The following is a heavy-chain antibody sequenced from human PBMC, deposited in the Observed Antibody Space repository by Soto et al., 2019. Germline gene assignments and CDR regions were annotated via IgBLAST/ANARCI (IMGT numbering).Heavy chain of an antibody. CDR2: IYTSGST. CDR3: ARDLVGMYYYYYGMDV. D-gene: IGHD1-1*01. Sequence: SETLSLTCTVSGGSISSYYGSWIRQPAGKGLEWIGRIYTSGSTNYNPSLKSRVTMSVDTSKSQFSLKLSSVTAADTAVYYCARDLVGMYYYYYGMDVWGQGTTVTVSS. V-gene: IGHV4-4*07. J-gene: IGHJ6*02. CDR1: GGSISSYY.